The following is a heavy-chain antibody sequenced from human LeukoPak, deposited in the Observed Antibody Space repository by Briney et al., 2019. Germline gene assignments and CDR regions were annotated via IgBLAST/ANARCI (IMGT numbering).Heavy chain of an antibody. V-gene: IGHV1-46*01. D-gene: IGHD3-22*01. J-gene: IGHJ5*02. CDR1: GHTFTSYD. CDR3: AREGSLPPYDSSGYPISENWFDP. CDR2: INPSGGSP. Sequence: ASVKVSCKASGHTFTSYDINWVRQATGQGLEWMGIINPSGGSPSYAQKFQGRVTMTRDMSTSTVYMELSSLRSEDTAVYYCAREGSLPPYDSSGYPISENWFDPWGQGTLVTVSP.